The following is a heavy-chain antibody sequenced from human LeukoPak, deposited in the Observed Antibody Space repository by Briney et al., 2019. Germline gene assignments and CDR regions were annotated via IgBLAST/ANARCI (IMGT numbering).Heavy chain of an antibody. CDR2: IYYSGST. D-gene: IGHD6-19*01. V-gene: IGHV4-59*12. Sequence: SETLSLTCTVSGGSISSYYWSWIRQPPGKGLEWIGYIYYSGSTNYNPSLKSRVTISVDKSKNQFSLKLSSVTAADTAVYYCARVPVAGTYYYYYGMDVWGQGTTVTVSS. J-gene: IGHJ6*02. CDR1: GGSISSYY. CDR3: ARVPVAGTYYYYYGMDV.